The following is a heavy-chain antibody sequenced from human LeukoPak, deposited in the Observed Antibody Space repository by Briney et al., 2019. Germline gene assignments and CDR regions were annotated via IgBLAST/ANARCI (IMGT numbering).Heavy chain of an antibody. J-gene: IGHJ6*03. Sequence: GGSLRLSCAGSAFTFSSYSMNWVRQAPGKGLEWVSAISGSGGSTYYADSVKGRFTISRDNSKNTLYLQMNSLRAEDTAVYYCAKGGPPDYYGSGSYYIGGDYYYYYMDVWGKGTTVTISS. CDR3: AKGGPPDYYGSGSYYIGGDYYYYYMDV. CDR1: AFTFSSYS. V-gene: IGHV3-23*01. D-gene: IGHD3-10*01. CDR2: ISGSGGST.